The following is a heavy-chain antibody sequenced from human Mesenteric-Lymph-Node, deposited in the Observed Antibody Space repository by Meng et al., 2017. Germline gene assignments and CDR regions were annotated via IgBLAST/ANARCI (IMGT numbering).Heavy chain of an antibody. D-gene: IGHD6-13*01. CDR2: INSDGSST. CDR3: ARDLGSSSSWYPVGSQPGYYGMDV. V-gene: IGHV3-74*01. CDR1: GFTFSSYW. J-gene: IGHJ6*02. Sequence: GGSLRLSCAASGFTFSSYWMHWVRQAPGKGLVWVSRINSDGSSTSYADSVKGRFTISRDNAKNTLYLQMNSLRAEDTAVYYCARDLGSSSSWYPVGSQPGYYGMDVWGQGTTVTVSS.